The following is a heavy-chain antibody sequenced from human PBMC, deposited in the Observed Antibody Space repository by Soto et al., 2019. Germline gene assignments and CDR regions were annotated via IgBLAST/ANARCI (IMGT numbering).Heavy chain of an antibody. Sequence: SVKVSCTASGGTFSSYAISWVRQAPGQGLEWMGGIIPIFGTANYAQKFQGRVTITADESTSTAYMELSSLRSEDTAVYYCARGSRDNYDILTGYYFYYFDYWGQGTLVTVSS. J-gene: IGHJ4*02. D-gene: IGHD3-9*01. CDR3: ARGSRDNYDILTGYYFYYFDY. CDR1: GGTFSSYA. V-gene: IGHV1-69*13. CDR2: IIPIFGTA.